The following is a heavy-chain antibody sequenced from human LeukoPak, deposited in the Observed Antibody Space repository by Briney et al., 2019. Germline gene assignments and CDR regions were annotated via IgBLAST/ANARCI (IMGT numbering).Heavy chain of an antibody. J-gene: IGHJ4*02. V-gene: IGHV1-69*06. CDR3: ARVVIIGGLWVDY. CDR1: GGTFSSYA. CDR2: IIPIFGTA. Sequence: ASVKVSCKASGGTFSSYAISWVRQAPGQGLEWMGGIIPIFGTANYAQKFQGRVTITADKSTSTAYMELSSLRSEDTAVYYCARVVIIGGLWVDYWGQGTLVTVSS. D-gene: IGHD3-3*01.